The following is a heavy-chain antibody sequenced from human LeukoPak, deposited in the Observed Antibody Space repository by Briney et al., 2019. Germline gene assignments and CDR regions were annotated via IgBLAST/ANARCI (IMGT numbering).Heavy chain of an antibody. CDR2: ISGSGDST. Sequence: GGSLRLSCAASGFTFSSYGMNWVRQAPGKGLEWVSSISGSGDSTDYADSVKGRFTISRDNSKNTLYLQMNSLRVEGTAVYYCAKDHFPRRVGYNGGESDYWGQGTLVTISS. V-gene: IGHV3-23*01. D-gene: IGHD5-24*01. CDR1: GFTFSSYG. J-gene: IGHJ4*02. CDR3: AKDHFPRRVGYNGGESDY.